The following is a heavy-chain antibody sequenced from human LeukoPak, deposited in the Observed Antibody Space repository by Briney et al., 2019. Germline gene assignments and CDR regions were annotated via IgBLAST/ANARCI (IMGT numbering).Heavy chain of an antibody. CDR2: ISPYNGNT. V-gene: IGHV1-18*01. J-gene: IGHJ4*02. Sequence: RASVKVSCTASGYTFSSSGIDWGRHAPGQGHGWVGWISPYNGNTNTAQKLQGRVTMTTDTSTSTAYMELRSLTPDDTAVYYCARGVAGNYYSDYCGQGTLVTVSS. CDR3: ARGVAGNYYSDY. CDR1: GYTFSSSG. D-gene: IGHD6-19*01.